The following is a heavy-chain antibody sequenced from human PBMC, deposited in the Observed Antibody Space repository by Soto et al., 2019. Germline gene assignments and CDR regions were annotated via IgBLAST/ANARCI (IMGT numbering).Heavy chain of an antibody. Sequence: EVQLVESGGDLVQRGGSLRLSCAASGFDVSNTDMSWVRQAQGKGLEWVSVIYSGGYTNYADSVKGRFIVSRDSPKNTLYLQMDSLRAEDTAVYYCAREAIIVIAAPEYYFDYWGQGTLVTVSS. CDR1: GFDVSNTD. V-gene: IGHV3-66*01. J-gene: IGHJ4*02. CDR2: IYSGGYT. CDR3: AREAIIVIAAPEYYFDY. D-gene: IGHD3-22*01.